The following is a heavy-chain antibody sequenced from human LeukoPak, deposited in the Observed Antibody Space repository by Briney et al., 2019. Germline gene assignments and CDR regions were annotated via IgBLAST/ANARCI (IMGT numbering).Heavy chain of an antibody. CDR2: INHSGST. J-gene: IGHJ4*02. D-gene: IGHD4-23*01. Sequence: PSETLSLTCAVYGGSFSGYYWSWIRQPPGKGLEWIGEINHSGSTNYNPSLKSRVTISVDTSKNQFSLKLSSVTAADTAVYYCARVLPPDYGGNAGNCFDYWGQGTLVTVSS. CDR1: GGSFSGYY. V-gene: IGHV4-34*01. CDR3: ARVLPPDYGGNAGNCFDY.